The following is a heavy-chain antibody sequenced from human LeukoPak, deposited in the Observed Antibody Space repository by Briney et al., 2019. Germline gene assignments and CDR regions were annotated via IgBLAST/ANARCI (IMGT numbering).Heavy chain of an antibody. D-gene: IGHD3-10*01. CDR1: GGSLIGYY. J-gene: IGHJ4*02. Sequence: PSETLSLTRVVYGGSLIGYYWSWIRQPPGRGGERIGEINHSGSTNYNPSLKSRVTISVDTSKNQFSLKLSSVTAADTAVYYCARGRGVGDYWGQGTLVTVSS. V-gene: IGHV4-34*01. CDR2: INHSGST. CDR3: ARGRGVGDY.